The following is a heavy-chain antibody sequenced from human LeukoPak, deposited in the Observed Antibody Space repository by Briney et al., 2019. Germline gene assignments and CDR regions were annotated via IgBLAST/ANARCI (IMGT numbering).Heavy chain of an antibody. D-gene: IGHD3-3*01. V-gene: IGHV4-38-2*01. CDR3: ARHLSNYYDFWSGYYTGWFDP. CDR2: IYHSGST. J-gene: IGHJ5*02. Sequence: SETLSLTCAVSGYSISSGYYWGWIRQPPGKGLEWIGSIYHSGSTYYNPSPKSRVTISVDTSKNQFSLKLSSVTAADTAVYYCARHLSNYYDFWSGYYTGWFDPWGQGTLVTVSS. CDR1: GYSISSGYY.